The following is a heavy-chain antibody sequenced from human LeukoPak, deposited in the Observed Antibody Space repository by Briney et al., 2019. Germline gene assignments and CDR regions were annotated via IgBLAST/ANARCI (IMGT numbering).Heavy chain of an antibody. D-gene: IGHD3-22*01. J-gene: IGHJ2*01. CDR3: ARDQSSGRWYFDL. CDR2: IYYSGST. CDR1: GGSISSGDYY. V-gene: IGHV4-30-4*08. Sequence: SETLSLTCTVSGGSISSGDYYWSWIRQPPGKGLEWIGYIYYSGSTYYNPSLKSRVTISIDTSKNQFSLKLSSVTAADTAVYYCARDQSSGRWYFDLWGRGTLVTVSS.